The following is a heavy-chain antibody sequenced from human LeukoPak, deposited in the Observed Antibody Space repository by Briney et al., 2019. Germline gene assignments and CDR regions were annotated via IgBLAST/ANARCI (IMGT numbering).Heavy chain of an antibody. CDR1: GFTVSSNY. J-gene: IGHJ4*02. CDR2: ISYDGSNK. D-gene: IGHD3-10*01. CDR3: ARDQGRVVRGVISSILDY. Sequence: GGSLRLSCAASGFTVSSNYMSWVRQAPGMGLEWVAVISYDGSNKYYADSVKGRFTISRDNSKNTLYLQMNSLRAEDTAVYYCARDQGRVVRGVISSILDYWGQGTLVTVSS. V-gene: IGHV3-30*03.